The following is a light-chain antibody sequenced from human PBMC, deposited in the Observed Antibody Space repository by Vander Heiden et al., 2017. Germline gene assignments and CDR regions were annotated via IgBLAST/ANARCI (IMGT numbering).Light chain of an antibody. V-gene: IGKV3-11*01. J-gene: IGKJ4*01. CDR2: DAS. CDR1: QSVGNF. CDR3: QQRRNCPLT. Sequence: EIVLTQSPATLSLSPGERATLSCRASQSVGNFLVWYQQKPGQAPRLLIYDASKRATDIPARFSGSGSGTDFTLTISSLEPEDFAVYYCQQRRNCPLTFGGGTQVDIK.